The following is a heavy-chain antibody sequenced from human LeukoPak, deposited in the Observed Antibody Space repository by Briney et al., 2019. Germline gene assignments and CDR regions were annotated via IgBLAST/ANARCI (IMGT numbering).Heavy chain of an antibody. CDR2: ITGSGRGT. V-gene: IGHV3-23*01. Sequence: GGSLRLSCTASGLTFSNYATTWVRQAPGKGLEWVSSITGSGRGTYYADSVKGRFSVSRDNSQNTVFLHMISLRADDTALYYCSKDPNGDYVGAFDMWGPGTMVTVSS. CDR1: GLTFSNYA. CDR3: SKDPNGDYVGAFDM. J-gene: IGHJ3*02. D-gene: IGHD4-17*01.